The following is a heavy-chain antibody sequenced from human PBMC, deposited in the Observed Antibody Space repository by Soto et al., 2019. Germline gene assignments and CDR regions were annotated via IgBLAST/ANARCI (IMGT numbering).Heavy chain of an antibody. CDR3: ARGVILWFGELSRRGGYHYYMDV. CDR1: GGSFSGYQ. D-gene: IGHD3-10*01. V-gene: IGHV4-34*01. J-gene: IGHJ6*03. CDR2: INDSGNI. Sequence: QVQLQQWGAGLLKPSETLSLTCAVYGGSFSGYQWSWIRQTPGKGLEWIGEINDSGNINYNPSLKSRVPILLDTPKKQISLKLSSVTAADSAVYYCARGVILWFGELSRRGGYHYYMDVWGKGTKVTVSS.